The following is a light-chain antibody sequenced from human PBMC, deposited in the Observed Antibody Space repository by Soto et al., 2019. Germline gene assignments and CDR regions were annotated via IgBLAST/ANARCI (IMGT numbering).Light chain of an antibody. CDR2: QDS. Sequence: SYELTQPPSVSVSPGQTASITCSGDKLGDKYACWYQQKPGQFPVLVIYQDSKRPSGIPERFSGSNSGNTATLTISGTQAMDEADYYCQAWDRSTDVVFGGGTKLTVL. CDR1: KLGDKY. CDR3: QAWDRSTDVV. J-gene: IGLJ2*01. V-gene: IGLV3-1*01.